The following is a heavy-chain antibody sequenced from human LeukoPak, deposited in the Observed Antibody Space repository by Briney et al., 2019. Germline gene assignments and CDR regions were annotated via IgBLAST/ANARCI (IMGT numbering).Heavy chain of an antibody. CDR2: TYSGGTT. CDR1: GFTVSGNY. J-gene: IGHJ4*02. V-gene: IGHV3-53*01. D-gene: IGHD5-18*01. CDR3: ATKRGYNYGLDY. Sequence: GGSLRLSCAASGFTVSGNYMSWVRQAPGKGLGWVSVTYSGGTTYYADSVKGRFTISRDNSKNTVYLQMNSLRAEDTAVYYCATKRGYNYGLDYWGQGTLVTVSS.